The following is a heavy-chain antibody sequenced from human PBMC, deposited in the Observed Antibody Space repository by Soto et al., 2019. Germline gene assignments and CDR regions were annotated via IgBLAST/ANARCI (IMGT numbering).Heavy chain of an antibody. D-gene: IGHD2-21*01. J-gene: IGHJ5*02. V-gene: IGHV4-59*01. CDR2: IYYSGST. CDR1: GGSISSYY. CDR3: ARDLYGSDDENWFDP. Sequence: SETLSLTCTVSGGSISSYYWSWIRQPPGKGLEWIGYIYYSGSTNYNPSLKSRVTISVDTSKNQFSLKLSSVTAADTAVYYCARDLYGSDDENWFDPWGQGTLVTVSS.